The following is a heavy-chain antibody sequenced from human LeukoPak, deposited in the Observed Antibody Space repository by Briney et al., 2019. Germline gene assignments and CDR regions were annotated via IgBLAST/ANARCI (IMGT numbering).Heavy chain of an antibody. V-gene: IGHV3-23*01. Sequence: GGTLRLSCAASGFTLSSYGMSWVRQAPGKGLEWVSAISGSGGSTYYADSVKGRFTISRDNSKNTLYLQMNSLRAEDTAVYYCAKPMYNWNDMGAFDIWGQGTMVTVSS. CDR3: AKPMYNWNDMGAFDI. J-gene: IGHJ3*02. CDR1: GFTLSSYG. CDR2: ISGSGGST. D-gene: IGHD1-20*01.